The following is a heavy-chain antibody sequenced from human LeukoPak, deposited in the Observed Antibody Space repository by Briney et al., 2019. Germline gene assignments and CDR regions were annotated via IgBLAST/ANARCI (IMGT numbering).Heavy chain of an antibody. D-gene: IGHD6-19*01. CDR2: IKQDGSEK. V-gene: IGHV3-7*02. Sequence: GGSLRLSCAASGFTFSSYWMSWVRQAPGKGLEWVANIKQDGSEKYYADSVKGRFTISRDNSKNTLYLQMNSLRAEDTAVYYCAGIAVAGTDYFDYWGQGTLVTVSS. J-gene: IGHJ4*02. CDR1: GFTFSSYW. CDR3: AGIAVAGTDYFDY.